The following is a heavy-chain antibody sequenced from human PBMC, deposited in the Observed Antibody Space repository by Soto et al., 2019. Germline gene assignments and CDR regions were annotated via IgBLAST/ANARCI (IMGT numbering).Heavy chain of an antibody. CDR1: GFTFSSYG. D-gene: IGHD3-3*01. V-gene: IGHV3-30*18. Sequence: QVQLVESGGGVVQPGRSLRLSCAASGFTFSSYGMHWVRQAPGKGLEWVAVISYDGSNKYYAASVKGRFTISRDNSKNTLYLKMKSLKAEDTAVEYCAKDLGGGYYRGYYYYSGMDVWGQGTTVTVSS. CDR3: AKDLGGGYYRGYYYYSGMDV. J-gene: IGHJ6*02. CDR2: ISYDGSNK.